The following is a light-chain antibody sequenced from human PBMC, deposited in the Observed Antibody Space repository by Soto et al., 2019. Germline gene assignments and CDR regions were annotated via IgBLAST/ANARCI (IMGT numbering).Light chain of an antibody. CDR1: QSISGRY. CDR3: HQYGNSPYT. J-gene: IGKJ2*01. Sequence: ETVLTQSPGTLSLSPGERASLSCRASQSISGRYLAWYQQKPGQAPRLLIYDASSRATGIPERFSGSRSGTDFTLTISRLEPEDFAVYYCHQYGNSPYTFGQGTKVDIK. CDR2: DAS. V-gene: IGKV3-20*01.